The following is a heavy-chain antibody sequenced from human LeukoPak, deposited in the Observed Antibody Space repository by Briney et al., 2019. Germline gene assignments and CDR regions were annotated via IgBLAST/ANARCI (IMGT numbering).Heavy chain of an antibody. J-gene: IGHJ6*03. CDR1: GFTFSSYA. V-gene: IGHV3-30-3*01. Sequence: PGRSLRLSCAASGFTFSSYAMHWVRQAPGKGLEWVAVISYDGSNKYYADSVKGRFTISRDNSKNTLYLQMNSLRAEDTAVYYCARDRVDYYYMDVWGKGTTVTVSS. CDR2: ISYDGSNK. CDR3: ARDRVDYYYMDV. D-gene: IGHD2-2*01.